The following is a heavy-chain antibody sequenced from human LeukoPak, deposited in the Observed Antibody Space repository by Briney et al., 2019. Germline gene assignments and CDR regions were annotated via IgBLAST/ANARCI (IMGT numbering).Heavy chain of an antibody. D-gene: IGHD2-2*01. CDR1: GFTFSSYE. CDR2: ISGSGGST. CDR3: AKDRVVVVRLLWY. V-gene: IGHV3-23*01. J-gene: IGHJ4*02. Sequence: QPGGSLRLSCAASGFTFSSYEMNWVRQAPGKGLEWVSAISGSGGSTYYADSVKGRFTISRDNSKNTLYLQMNSLRAEDTAVYYCAKDRVVVVRLLWYWGQGTLVTVSS.